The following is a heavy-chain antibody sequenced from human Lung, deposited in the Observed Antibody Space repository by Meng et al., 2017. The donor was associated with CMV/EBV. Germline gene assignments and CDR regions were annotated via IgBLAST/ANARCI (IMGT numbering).Heavy chain of an antibody. Sequence: SXTLSLXCAVSGGFLSSSSWWSWVRQPPGKGLEWIGEIHHSGRTKYNPSLKSRVIISVDKSKNQFTLNLSSVTAADTAVYFCAREYCSATSCYLVASGGMDVXGQGXTVTVSS. J-gene: IGHJ6*02. CDR3: AREYCSATSCYLVASGGMDV. CDR1: GGFLSSSSW. D-gene: IGHD2-2*01. CDR2: IHHSGRT. V-gene: IGHV4-4*02.